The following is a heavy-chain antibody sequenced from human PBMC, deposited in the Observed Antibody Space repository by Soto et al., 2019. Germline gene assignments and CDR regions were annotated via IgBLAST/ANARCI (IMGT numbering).Heavy chain of an antibody. CDR1: GDSISDLDYF. CDR3: ARGRYCLTGRCFPNWFDS. Sequence: SETLSLTCSVSGDSISDLDYFWAWIRQPPGQALEYIGYIYKSATTYYNPSFESRVAISVDTSKSQFSPNVTSVTAADTAVYFCARGRYCLTGRCFPNWFDSWGQGALVTVSS. D-gene: IGHD7-27*01. V-gene: IGHV4-30-4*01. J-gene: IGHJ5*01. CDR2: IYKSATT.